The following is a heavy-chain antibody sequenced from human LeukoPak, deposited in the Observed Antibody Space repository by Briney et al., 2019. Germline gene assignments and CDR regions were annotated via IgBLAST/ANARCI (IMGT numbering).Heavy chain of an antibody. V-gene: IGHV4-4*07. D-gene: IGHD3-22*01. Sequence: SETLSLTCTVSGGSISSYYWSWIRQPAGKGLEWIGRIYTSGSTNYNPSLKSRVTMSVDTSKNQFSLKLISVTAADTAVYYCARGTYYYDSSGFYNLDYWGQGTLVTVSS. CDR2: IYTSGST. CDR3: ARGTYYYDSSGFYNLDY. J-gene: IGHJ4*02. CDR1: GGSISSYY.